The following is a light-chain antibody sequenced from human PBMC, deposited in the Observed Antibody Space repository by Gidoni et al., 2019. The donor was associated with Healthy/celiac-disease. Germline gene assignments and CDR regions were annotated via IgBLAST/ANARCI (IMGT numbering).Light chain of an antibody. CDR2: GAA. V-gene: IGKV3D-7*01. J-gene: IGKJ1*01. CDR3: QQDYNSWT. Sequence: EIVMTQSPATLSLSPWERATLSCRASKSVSSSYLSWYQQKPGQAPRLLIYGAATRATGIPARCSGSGSGTDFTLTISSLQPEDFAVYYCQQDYNSWTFXXXTKVEIK. CDR1: KSVSSSY.